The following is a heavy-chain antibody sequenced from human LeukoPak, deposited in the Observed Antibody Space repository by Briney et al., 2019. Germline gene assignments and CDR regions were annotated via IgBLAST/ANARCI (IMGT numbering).Heavy chain of an antibody. CDR3: AREGYSYGREAYYFDY. Sequence: PSETLSLTCNVSGYSISSGYFWGWIRQPPGKGLEWIGCIFHTGSTYYNPSLKSRVTISVDTSKNQFSLKLSSVTAADTAVYYCAREGYSYGREAYYFDYWGQGTLVTVSS. CDR1: GYSISSGYF. CDR2: IFHTGST. V-gene: IGHV4-38-2*02. J-gene: IGHJ4*02. D-gene: IGHD5-18*01.